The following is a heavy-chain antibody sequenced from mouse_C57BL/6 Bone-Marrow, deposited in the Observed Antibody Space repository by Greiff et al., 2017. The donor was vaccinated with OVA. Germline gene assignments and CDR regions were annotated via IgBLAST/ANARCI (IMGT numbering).Heavy chain of an antibody. CDR1: GFNFNDYY. D-gene: IGHD1-1*02. J-gene: IGHJ2*01. CDR3: ARGSPYYFDY. Sequence: VHVKQSGAELVKPGASVKLSCTASGFNFNDYYMHWVKQRTEQGLEWIGRIDPEDGETKYAPKFLGKATITAETSSNTVYLQLSSLTSEDTAVYYYARGSPYYFDYWGQGTTLTVSS. CDR2: IDPEDGET. V-gene: IGHV14-2*01.